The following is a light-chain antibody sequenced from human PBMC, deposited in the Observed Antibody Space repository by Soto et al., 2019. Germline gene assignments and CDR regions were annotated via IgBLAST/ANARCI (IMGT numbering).Light chain of an antibody. CDR2: DAS. Sequence: DIQMTQSPSSLSASVGDRVTITCRASQSISSWLDWYQQKPGKAPKLLIYDASNLESGVPSRFRGGGSGTEVTLTISSLQPDDFETYYCQQYNSYSWTFGQGTKVDIK. CDR1: QSISSW. J-gene: IGKJ1*01. CDR3: QQYNSYSWT. V-gene: IGKV1-5*01.